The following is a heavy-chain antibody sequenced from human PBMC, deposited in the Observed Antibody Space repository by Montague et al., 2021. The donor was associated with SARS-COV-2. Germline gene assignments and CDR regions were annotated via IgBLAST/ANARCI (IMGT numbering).Heavy chain of an antibody. Sequence: SLRLPCAASGFIFSSYGMHWVRQAPGKGLEWVAHIWYDGSNENYVDSVKGRFTISRDNFKNTLYPQMNSLRAEDTAIYYCARGSVGGYYFDYWGQGTLVTVSS. CDR2: IWYDGSNE. CDR3: ARGSVGGYYFDY. V-gene: IGHV3-33*01. J-gene: IGHJ4*02. CDR1: GFIFSSYG. D-gene: IGHD1-26*01.